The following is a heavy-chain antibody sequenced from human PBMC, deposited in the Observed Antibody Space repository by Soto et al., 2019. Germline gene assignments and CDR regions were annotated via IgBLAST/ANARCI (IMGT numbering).Heavy chain of an antibody. CDR1: GFTFSSYG. CDR3: AANYGSGSYYGMDV. V-gene: IGHV3-30*03. Sequence: LRLSCAASGFTFSSYGMHWVRQAPGKGLEWVAVISYDGSNKYYADSVKGRFTISRDNSKNTLYLQMNSLRAEDTAVYYCAANYGSGSYYGMDVWGQGTTVTVSS. CDR2: ISYDGSNK. J-gene: IGHJ6*02. D-gene: IGHD3-10*01.